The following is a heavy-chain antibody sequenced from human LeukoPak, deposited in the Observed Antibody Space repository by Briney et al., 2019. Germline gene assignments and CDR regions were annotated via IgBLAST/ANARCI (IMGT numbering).Heavy chain of an antibody. J-gene: IGHJ3*02. CDR1: GFTFSSYA. CDR3: ARVPGMPDAFDI. Sequence: SGGSLRLSCAASGFTFSSYAMHWVRQAPGKGLEWVAVIWYDGSNKYCADSVKGRFTISRDNSKNTLYLQMNSLRAEDTAVYYCARVPGMPDAFDIWGQGTMVTVSS. D-gene: IGHD1-26*01. V-gene: IGHV3-33*08. CDR2: IWYDGSNK.